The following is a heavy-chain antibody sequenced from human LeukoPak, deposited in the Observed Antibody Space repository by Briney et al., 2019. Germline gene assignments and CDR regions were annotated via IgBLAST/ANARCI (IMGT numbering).Heavy chain of an antibody. CDR2: ISAYNGNT. D-gene: IGHD4-17*01. J-gene: IGHJ4*02. V-gene: IGHV1-18*01. CDR3: ARELYGDYPTMAY. CDR1: GYTFTSYG. Sequence: ASVKDSCKASGYTFTSYGISWVRQAPGQGLEWMGWISAYNGNTNYAQKLQGRVTMTTETSTSTAYMELRSLRSADTAVYYYARELYGDYPTMAYWGQGTVVSVSS.